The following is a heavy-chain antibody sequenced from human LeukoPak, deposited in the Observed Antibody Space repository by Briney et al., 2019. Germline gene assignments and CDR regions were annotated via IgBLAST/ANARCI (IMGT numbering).Heavy chain of an antibody. J-gene: IGHJ4*02. CDR2: IYYSGST. CDR3: ARDPSNYYDSSAAPDY. D-gene: IGHD3-22*01. CDR1: GGSIRSYY. V-gene: IGHV4-59*01. Sequence: SETLSLTCTVSGGSIRSYYWSWIRQPPGKGLEWIAYIYYSGSTNYNPSLKSRVTISVDTSKNQFSLKLSSVTAADTAVYYCARDPSNYYDSSAAPDYWGQGTLVTVSS.